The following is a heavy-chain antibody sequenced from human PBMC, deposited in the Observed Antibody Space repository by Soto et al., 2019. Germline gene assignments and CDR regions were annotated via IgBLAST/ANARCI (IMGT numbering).Heavy chain of an antibody. D-gene: IGHD4-17*01. CDR2: IYYSGST. V-gene: IGHV4-31*03. J-gene: IGHJ4*02. CDR3: ANIHYGSLDY. Sequence: PSETLSLTCTVSGGSISSGGYYWSWIRQHPGKGLEWIGYIYYSGSTYYNPSLKSRVTISVDTSKNPFSLKLSSVTAADTAEYYCANIHYGSLDYWGQGTLVT. CDR1: GGSISSGGYY.